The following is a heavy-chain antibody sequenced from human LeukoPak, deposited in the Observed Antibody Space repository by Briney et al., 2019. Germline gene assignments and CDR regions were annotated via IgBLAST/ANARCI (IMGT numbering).Heavy chain of an antibody. CDR2: IRYDGSNK. CDR3: AKDKSPYSSSWYGDY. CDR1: GFTFSSYG. V-gene: IGHV3-30*02. Sequence: GGSLRLSCAASGFTFSSYGMHCVRQAPGKGLEWVAFIRYDGSNKYYADSVKGRFTISRDNSKNTLYLQMNSLRAEDTAVYYCAKDKSPYSSSWYGDYWGQGTLVTVSS. J-gene: IGHJ4*02. D-gene: IGHD6-13*01.